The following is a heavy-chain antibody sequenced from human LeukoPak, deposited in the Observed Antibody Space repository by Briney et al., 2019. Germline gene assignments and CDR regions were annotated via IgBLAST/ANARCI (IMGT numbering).Heavy chain of an antibody. Sequence: GESLKISCKGSGYSFTRYWIGWVRQMPGKGLEWMGIIYPADSDTRYSPSFQDQVTISADKSISTAYLQWSSLKASDTAMYYCARRGYKRGYSYGLDYWGQGTLVTVSS. V-gene: IGHV5-51*01. CDR3: ARRGYKRGYSYGLDY. D-gene: IGHD5-18*01. CDR1: GYSFTRYW. J-gene: IGHJ4*02. CDR2: IYPADSDT.